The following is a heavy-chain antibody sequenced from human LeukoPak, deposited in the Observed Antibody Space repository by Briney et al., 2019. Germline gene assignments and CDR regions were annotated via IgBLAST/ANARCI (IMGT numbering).Heavy chain of an antibody. V-gene: IGHV3-30*03. CDR2: ISYDGSNK. CDR1: GFTFSSYG. Sequence: PGGSLRLSCAASGFTFSSYGIHWVRQAPGKGLEWVAVISYDGSNKYYADSVKGRFTISRDNSKNTLYLQMNSLRAEDTAVYYCARDRPDYWGQGTLVTVSS. CDR3: ARDRPDY. J-gene: IGHJ4*02.